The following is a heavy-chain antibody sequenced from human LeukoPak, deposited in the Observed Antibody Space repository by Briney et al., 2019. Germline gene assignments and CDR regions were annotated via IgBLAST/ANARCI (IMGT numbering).Heavy chain of an antibody. CDR3: ARGPSGHHNT. CDR1: GFTFSTFA. V-gene: IGHV3-23*01. D-gene: IGHD5-12*01. Sequence: GGSLRLSCAASGFTFSTFAMIWVRQPPGKGLEWVSSIFPSGGEIHYADSVRGRFTISRDNSKNTLYLQMNSLRAEDTAVYYCARGPSGHHNTGGQGTLVTVSS. CDR2: IFPSGGEI. J-gene: IGHJ4*02.